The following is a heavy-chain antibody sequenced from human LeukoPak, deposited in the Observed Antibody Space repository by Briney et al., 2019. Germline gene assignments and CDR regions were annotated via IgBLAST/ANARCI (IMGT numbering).Heavy chain of an antibody. V-gene: IGHV3-30*02. CDR2: IRYDGSNK. Sequence: PGGSLRLSCAASGFTFSSYGMHWVRQAPGKGLEWVAFIRYDGSNKYYADSVKGRFTISRDNSKNTLYLQMNSLRAEDTAVYYCAKDYFPFYNWNYPDYWGQGTLVTVSS. CDR1: GFTFSSYG. D-gene: IGHD1-20*01. CDR3: AKDYFPFYNWNYPDY. J-gene: IGHJ4*02.